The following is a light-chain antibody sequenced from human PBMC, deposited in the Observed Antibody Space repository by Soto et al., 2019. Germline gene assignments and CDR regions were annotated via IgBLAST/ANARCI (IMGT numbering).Light chain of an antibody. CDR1: QSVSSSY. CDR3: QQYGSSPS. V-gene: IGKV3-20*01. Sequence: EIVLTQSPGTLSLSPGERATLSCRASQSVSSSYLAWYQQKPGQAPRLLIYGASSRATGIPDRFSGSGSGTHFTLTISRLEPEDFAVYYCQQYGSSPSFGGGTKVELK. J-gene: IGKJ4*01. CDR2: GAS.